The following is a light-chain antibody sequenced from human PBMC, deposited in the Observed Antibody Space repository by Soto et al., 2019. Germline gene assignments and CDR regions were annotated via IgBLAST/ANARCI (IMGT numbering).Light chain of an antibody. J-gene: IGKJ4*01. CDR2: KAS. V-gene: IGKV1-5*03. CDR1: QSISSW. Sequence: DIQMTQSPSTLSASVGDRVTITCRASQSISSWLAWYQQKPGKAPKLLIYKASSVESGVPSRFSGSGSGTEFTLSIRSLQTDDFATYYCQQYNSYPLTFGGGTKVEIK. CDR3: QQYNSYPLT.